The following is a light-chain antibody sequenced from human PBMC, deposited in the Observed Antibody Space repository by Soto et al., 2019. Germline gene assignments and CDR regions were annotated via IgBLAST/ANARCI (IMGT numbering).Light chain of an antibody. Sequence: LTQPASVSGSLGQSITISCTGTSSDVGGYNYVSWYQQHPGKAPKLMIYDVSNRPSGVSNRFSGSKSGNTASLTISGLQAEDEADYYCSSYTSSSTVVFGGGTKSPS. J-gene: IGLJ2*01. CDR3: SSYTSSSTVV. CDR1: SSDVGGYNY. CDR2: DVS. V-gene: IGLV2-14*01.